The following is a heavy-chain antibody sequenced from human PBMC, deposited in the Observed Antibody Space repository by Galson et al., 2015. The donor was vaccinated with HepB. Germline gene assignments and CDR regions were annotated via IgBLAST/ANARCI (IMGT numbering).Heavy chain of an antibody. CDR3: ARIDIVATIDYFDY. V-gene: IGHV1-3*01. D-gene: IGHD5-12*01. CDR2: INAGNGNT. J-gene: IGHJ4*02. Sequence: SVKVSCKASGYTFTSYAMHWVRQAPGQRLEWMGWINAGNGNTKYSQKFQGRVTITRDTSASTAYMELSSLRSEDTAVYYCARIDIVATIDYFDYWGQGTLVTVSS. CDR1: GYTFTSYA.